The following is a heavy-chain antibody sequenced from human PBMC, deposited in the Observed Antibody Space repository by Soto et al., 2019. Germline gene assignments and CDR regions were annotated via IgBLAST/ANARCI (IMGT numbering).Heavy chain of an antibody. V-gene: IGHV1-69*13. CDR2: IIPIFGTA. Sequence: SVKVSCKASGGTFSSYAISWVRQAPGQGLEWMGGIIPIFGTANYAQKFQGRVTITADESTSTAYMELSSLRSEDTAVYYCSTYYYDRNGYYGIDYWGQGTLVTVSS. CDR1: GGTFSSYA. J-gene: IGHJ4*02. D-gene: IGHD3-22*01. CDR3: STYYYDRNGYYGIDY.